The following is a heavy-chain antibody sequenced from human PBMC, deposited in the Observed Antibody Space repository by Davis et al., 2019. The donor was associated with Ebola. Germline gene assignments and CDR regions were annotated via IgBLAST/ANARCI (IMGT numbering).Heavy chain of an antibody. CDR3: ARVVWWDIVVVPAAPTVFDP. J-gene: IGHJ5*02. V-gene: IGHV4-59*01. D-gene: IGHD2-2*01. CDR1: GGSISSYY. CDR2: IYYSGST. Sequence: PSETLSLTCTVSGGSISSYYWSWIRQPPGKGLEWIGYIYYSGSTNYNPSLKSRVTISVDTSKNQFSLKLSSVTAADTAVYYCARVVWWDIVVVPAAPTVFDPWGQGTLVTVSS.